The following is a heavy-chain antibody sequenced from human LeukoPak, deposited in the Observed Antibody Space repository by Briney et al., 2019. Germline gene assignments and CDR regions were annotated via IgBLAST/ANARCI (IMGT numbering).Heavy chain of an antibody. CDR2: INHSGST. V-gene: IGHV4-34*01. Sequence: SSETLSLTCAVYGGSFSGYYWSWIRQPPGKGLEWIGEINHSGSTNYNPSLKSRVTISVDTSKNQFSLKLSSVTAADTAVYYCASGYSYGSDWFDPWGQGTLVTVSS. D-gene: IGHD5-18*01. CDR1: GGSFSGYY. J-gene: IGHJ5*02. CDR3: ASGYSYGSDWFDP.